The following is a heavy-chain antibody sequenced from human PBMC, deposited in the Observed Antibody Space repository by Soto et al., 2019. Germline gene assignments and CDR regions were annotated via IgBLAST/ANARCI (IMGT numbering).Heavy chain of an antibody. V-gene: IGHV3-21*01. Sequence: GGSLRLSCAASGFTFSSYSMNWVRQAPGKGLEWVSSISSSSYIYYADSVKGRFTVSRDNAKNSLYLQMDSLRAEDTAVYYCGGGDWVYSSSWYYGMDVWGQGNTVTVSS. CDR1: GFTFSSYS. CDR3: GGGDWVYSSSWYYGMDV. CDR2: ISSSSYI. D-gene: IGHD6-13*01. J-gene: IGHJ6*02.